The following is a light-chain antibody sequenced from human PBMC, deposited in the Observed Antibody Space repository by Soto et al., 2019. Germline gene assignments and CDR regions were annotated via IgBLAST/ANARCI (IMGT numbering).Light chain of an antibody. Sequence: QSVLTQPPSASGTPGQRVTISCSGSSSNIGSDYVYWFQQLPGTAPKLLIYKTYERPSGVPDRFSGSKSGTSASLAISGLRSEDEADYWCAAWDARLSTWVFGGGTKVTVL. CDR2: KTY. V-gene: IGLV1-47*01. CDR1: SSNIGSDY. CDR3: AAWDARLSTWV. J-gene: IGLJ3*02.